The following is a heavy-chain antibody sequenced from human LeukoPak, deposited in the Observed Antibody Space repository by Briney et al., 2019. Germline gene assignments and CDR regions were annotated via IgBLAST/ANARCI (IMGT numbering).Heavy chain of an antibody. Sequence: SETLSLTCTVSGGSTSSSSYYWGWIRQPPGKGLEWIGSIYYSGSTYYNPSLKSRVTISVDTSKNQFSLKLSSVTAADTAVYYCASSSSWYEGYYFDYWGQGTLVTVSS. J-gene: IGHJ4*02. CDR2: IYYSGST. V-gene: IGHV4-39*01. D-gene: IGHD6-13*01. CDR3: ASSSSWYEGYYFDY. CDR1: GGSTSSSSYY.